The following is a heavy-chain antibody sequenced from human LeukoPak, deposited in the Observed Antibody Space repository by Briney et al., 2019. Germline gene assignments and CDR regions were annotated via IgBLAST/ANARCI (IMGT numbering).Heavy chain of an antibody. CDR1: GYTLTELS. V-gene: IGHV1-24*01. CDR3: ARDYGTMIVVRADDAGFDP. Sequence: ASVKVSCKVSGYTLTELSMHWVRQAPGKGLEWMGGFDPEDGETIYAQKFQGRVTMTEDTSTDTAYMELSSLRSDDTAVYYCARDYGTMIVVRADDAGFDPWGQGTLVTVSS. D-gene: IGHD3-22*01. CDR2: FDPEDGET. J-gene: IGHJ5*02.